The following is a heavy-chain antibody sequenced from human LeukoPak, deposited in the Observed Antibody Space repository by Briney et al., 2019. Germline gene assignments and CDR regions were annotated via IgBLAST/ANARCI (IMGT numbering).Heavy chain of an antibody. CDR3: AVSLTTGGYYGMDV. CDR1: GYALTELS. Sequence: ASVKVSCKVSGYALTELSMHWVRQAPGKGLEWMGGFDPEEGERIYAQKFQGRVTMTEDTSTDTAYMELSSLRSEDTAVYFCAVSLTTGGYYGMDVWGQGTTVTVSS. V-gene: IGHV1-24*01. CDR2: FDPEEGER. D-gene: IGHD1-1*01. J-gene: IGHJ6*02.